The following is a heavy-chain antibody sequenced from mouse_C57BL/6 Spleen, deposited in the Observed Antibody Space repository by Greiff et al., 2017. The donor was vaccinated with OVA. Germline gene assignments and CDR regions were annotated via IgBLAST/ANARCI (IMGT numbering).Heavy chain of an antibody. D-gene: IGHD4-1*01. V-gene: IGHV1-82*01. Sequence: QVQLQQSGPELVKPGASVKISCKASGYAFSSSWMNWVKQRPGKGLEWIGRIYPGDGDTNYNGKFKGKATLTADKSSSTAYMQLSSLTSEDSAVYFCARNWDRGYYFDYWGQGTTLTVSS. J-gene: IGHJ2*01. CDR2: IYPGDGDT. CDR3: ARNWDRGYYFDY. CDR1: GYAFSSSW.